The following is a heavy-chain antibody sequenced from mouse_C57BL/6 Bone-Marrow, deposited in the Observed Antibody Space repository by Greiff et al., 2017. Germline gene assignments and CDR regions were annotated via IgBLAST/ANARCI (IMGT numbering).Heavy chain of an antibody. Sequence: VQLQQSGAELVRPGASVKLSCTASGFNIKDDYMHWVKQRPEQGLEWIGWIDPDNGDTEYASKFQGKATLTADKSSNTAYLQLSSLTSEDTAVSYYSRGAVGPYVDYWGQGTTLTVSS. D-gene: IGHD1-1*01. CDR3: SRGAVGPYVDY. CDR1: GFNIKDDY. V-gene: IGHV14-4*01. CDR2: IDPDNGDT. J-gene: IGHJ2*01.